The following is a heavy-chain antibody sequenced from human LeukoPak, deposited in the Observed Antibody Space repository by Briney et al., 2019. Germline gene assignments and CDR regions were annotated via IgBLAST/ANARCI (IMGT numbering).Heavy chain of an antibody. Sequence: GGSLRLSCAASGFTFSSHWMHWVRQAPGKGLVWVSRIKGDGSHTNYADSVKGRFTISRDNAKNTLSLQMNSLRAEDTAVYYCARGGGIITGIDEWGQGTLVTVSS. D-gene: IGHD3-16*01. J-gene: IGHJ4*02. CDR1: GFTFSSHW. V-gene: IGHV3-74*01. CDR2: IKGDGSHT. CDR3: ARGGGIITGIDE.